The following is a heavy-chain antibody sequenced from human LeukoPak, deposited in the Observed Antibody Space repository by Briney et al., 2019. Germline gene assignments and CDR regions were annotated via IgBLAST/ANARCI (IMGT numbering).Heavy chain of an antibody. Sequence: GGSRRLSCAASGFTLSSYGIHWVRQAPSKWLEWVAFIRKDGTNKWYADSVKGRLIISRDNSKNTLYLQMNSLRVEDTAVYHCAKDRDYGDYPSAYYYYMDVWGNGTTVTVSS. J-gene: IGHJ6*03. CDR2: IRKDGTNK. CDR3: AKDRDYGDYPSAYYYYMDV. V-gene: IGHV3-30*02. CDR1: GFTLSSYG. D-gene: IGHD4-17*01.